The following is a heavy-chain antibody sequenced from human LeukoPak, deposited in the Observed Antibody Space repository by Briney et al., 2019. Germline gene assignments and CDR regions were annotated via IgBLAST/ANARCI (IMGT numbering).Heavy chain of an antibody. CDR2: TYYRSKWYS. CDR1: GDSVSRNTAG. V-gene: IGHV6-1*01. J-gene: IGHJ5*02. D-gene: IGHD4-23*01. Sequence: SQTLSLTCAISGDSVSRNTAGWNWIRQSPSRGLEWLGRTYYRSKWYSDFAPSVRNRIAINPDTSKNQFSLQLNSVTPDDTAVYYCARDGDYGGNSFDPWGQGTLVTVSS. CDR3: ARDGDYGGNSFDP.